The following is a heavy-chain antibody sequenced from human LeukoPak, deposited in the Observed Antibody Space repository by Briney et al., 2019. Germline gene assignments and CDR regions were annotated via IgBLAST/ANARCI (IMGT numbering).Heavy chain of an antibody. CDR2: IIPIFGTA. V-gene: IGHV1-69*13. CDR3: ARPRDGYNQGYFDY. D-gene: IGHD5-24*01. Sequence: GASVKVSCKASGATLTSYAISWVGQPPGQGLGGMGGIIPIFGTANYAQKFQGRVTITADESTSTAYMELSSLRSEDTAVYYCARPRDGYNQGYFDYWGQGTLVTVSS. J-gene: IGHJ4*02. CDR1: GATLTSYA.